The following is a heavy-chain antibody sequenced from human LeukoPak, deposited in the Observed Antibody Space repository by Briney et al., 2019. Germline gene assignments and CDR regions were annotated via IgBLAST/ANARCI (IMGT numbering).Heavy chain of an antibody. CDR3: ARGYGRPD. D-gene: IGHD5-18*01. J-gene: IGHJ4*02. V-gene: IGHV3-66*01. CDR2: MYSGGSI. Sequence: GGSLRLSCAASGFTVSSNYMSWVRQAPGKGLEWVSVMYSGGSIYYADSAKGRFTISRDNSKNMLYLQMNSLRAEDTAVYYCARGYGRPDWGQGTLVTVSS. CDR1: GFTVSSNY.